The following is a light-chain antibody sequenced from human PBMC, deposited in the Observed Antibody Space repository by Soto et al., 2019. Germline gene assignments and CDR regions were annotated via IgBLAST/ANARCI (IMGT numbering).Light chain of an antibody. CDR3: QQYNNWPRT. J-gene: IGKJ1*01. CDR1: QSVGTN. CDR2: GAS. V-gene: IGKV3-15*01. Sequence: EIVLTQSPATLSLSPGERVTLSCRASQSVGTNLAWYQQKPGQAPRLLIYGASTRATGIPARFSGSGSGTEFTLTINSLKSEDFAVYYCQQYNNWPRTFGQGTTGDIK.